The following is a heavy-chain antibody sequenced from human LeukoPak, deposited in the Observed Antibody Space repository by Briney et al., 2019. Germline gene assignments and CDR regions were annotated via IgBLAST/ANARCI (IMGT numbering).Heavy chain of an antibody. V-gene: IGHV3-23*01. J-gene: IGHJ4*02. CDR2: ISGSGDNT. CDR1: GFTLSSAW. D-gene: IGHD1-26*01. CDR3: ARRGSYFGGFDY. Sequence: GGSLRLSCVASGFTLSSAWMSWVRQAPGKGLEWVSAISGSGDNTNYGDSVKGRFTISRDNAKNRLFLQMNSLRVEDTAIYYCARRGSYFGGFDYWGQGTLVSVPS.